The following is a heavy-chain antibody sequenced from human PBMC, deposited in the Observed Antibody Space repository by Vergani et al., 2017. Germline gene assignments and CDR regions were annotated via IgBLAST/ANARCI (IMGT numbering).Heavy chain of an antibody. Sequence: QVQLVQSGAEVKKPGSSVKVSCKASGGTFSSYAISWVRQAPGQGLEWMGRIIPIFGTANYAQKFQGRVTITADESTSTADMELSSLRAEDTAVYYCARDRAITVRYYYDGMDVWGQGTTVTVSS. CDR2: IIPIFGTA. D-gene: IGHD1-20*01. V-gene: IGHV1-69*15. J-gene: IGHJ6*02. CDR3: ARDRAITVRYYYDGMDV. CDR1: GGTFSSYA.